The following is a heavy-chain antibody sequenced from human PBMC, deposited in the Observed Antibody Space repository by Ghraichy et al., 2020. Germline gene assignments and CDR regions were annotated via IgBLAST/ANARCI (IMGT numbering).Heavy chain of an antibody. D-gene: IGHD2-8*01. V-gene: IGHV1-69*13. J-gene: IGHJ5*02. CDR2: IIPIFGTA. Sequence: SVKVSCKASGGTFSSYAISWVRQAPGQGLEWMGGIIPIFGTANYAQKFQGRVTITADESTSTAYMELSSLRSEDTAVYYCARVYCTNGVCYWNNWFDPWGQGTLVTVSS. CDR1: GGTFSSYA. CDR3: ARVYCTNGVCYWNNWFDP.